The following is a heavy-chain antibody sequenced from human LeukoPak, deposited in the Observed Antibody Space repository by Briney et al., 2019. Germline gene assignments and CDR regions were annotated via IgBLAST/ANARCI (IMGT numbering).Heavy chain of an antibody. CDR1: GFTFSDYY. D-gene: IGHD6-19*01. CDR2: ISSSSSYT. CDR3: AGGYSSGWYPLDY. J-gene: IGHJ4*02. Sequence: GGSLRLSCAASGFTFSDYYVSWIRQAPGEGLEWVSYISSSSSYTNYADSVKGRFTISRDNAKNSLYLQMNSLRAEDTAVYYCAGGYSSGWYPLDYWGQGTLVTVSS. V-gene: IGHV3-11*06.